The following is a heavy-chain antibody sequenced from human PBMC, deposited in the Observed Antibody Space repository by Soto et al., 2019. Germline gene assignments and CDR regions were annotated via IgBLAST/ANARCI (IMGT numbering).Heavy chain of an antibody. D-gene: IGHD6-6*01. CDR2: ISSSSSYI. V-gene: IGHV3-21*01. Sequence: EVQLVESGGGLVKPGGSLRLSCAASGFTFSSYSMNWVLQAPGNGLEWVSSISSSSSYIYYADSVKGRFTISRDNAKNSLYLQMNSLRDEDTAVYYCARPRSPYYGMDVWGQGTTVTVSS. CDR1: GFTFSSYS. CDR3: ARPRSPYYGMDV. J-gene: IGHJ6*02.